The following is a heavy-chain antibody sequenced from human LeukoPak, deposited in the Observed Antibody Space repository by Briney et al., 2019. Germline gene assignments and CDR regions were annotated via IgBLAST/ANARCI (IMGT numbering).Heavy chain of an antibody. Sequence: PSETLSLTCAVYGGSFSGYYWSWIRQPPGKGLEWIGEINHSGSTNYNPSLKSRVTTSVDTSKHQFSLKLSSVTAADTAVYYCARGRNWFDPWGQGTLVTVSS. V-gene: IGHV4-34*01. CDR2: INHSGST. J-gene: IGHJ5*02. CDR1: GGSFSGYY. CDR3: ARGRNWFDP.